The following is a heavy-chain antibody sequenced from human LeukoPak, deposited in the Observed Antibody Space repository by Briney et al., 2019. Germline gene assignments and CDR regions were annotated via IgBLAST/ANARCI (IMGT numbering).Heavy chain of an antibody. CDR2: IIPIFGTA. CDR1: GGTFSSYA. CDR3: ASHHDYGGKAFDY. V-gene: IGHV1-69*05. J-gene: IGHJ4*02. Sequence: SVKVSCKASGGTFSSYAISWVRQAPGQGLEWMGGIIPIFGTANYAQKFQGRVTMTRDTSTSTVYMELSSLRSEDTAVYYCASHHDYGGKAFDYWGQGTLVTVSS. D-gene: IGHD4-23*01.